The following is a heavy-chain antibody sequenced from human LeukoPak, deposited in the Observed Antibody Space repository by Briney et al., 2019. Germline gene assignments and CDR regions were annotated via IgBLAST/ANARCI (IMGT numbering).Heavy chain of an antibody. CDR1: GYTFTGYY. J-gene: IGHJ6*02. CDR3: ARSDVLRFLEWSNGMDV. V-gene: IGHV1-2*02. Sequence: ASVKVSCKASGYTFTGYYMHWVRQAPGQGLEWMGWINPNGGGTNYAKKFQGRVAMTRDTSISTAYMELSRLRSDDTAVYYCARSDVLRFLEWSNGMDVWGQGTTVTVSS. CDR2: INPNGGGT. D-gene: IGHD3-3*01.